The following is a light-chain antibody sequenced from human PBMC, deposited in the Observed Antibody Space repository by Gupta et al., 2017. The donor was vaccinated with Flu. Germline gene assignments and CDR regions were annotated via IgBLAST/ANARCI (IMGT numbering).Light chain of an antibody. J-gene: IGLJ3*02. CDR2: EVS. CDR3: SSYTSSSTWV. Sequence: QSALTQPASVSGSPGQSITISCTGTSSDVGGYNYVSWYQQHPGKAPKLMIYEVSNRPSGVSNRFSGSKSGNTASLTISELQDEDEADYYCSSYTSSSTWVFGGGTKLTVL. V-gene: IGLV2-14*01. CDR1: SSDVGGYNY.